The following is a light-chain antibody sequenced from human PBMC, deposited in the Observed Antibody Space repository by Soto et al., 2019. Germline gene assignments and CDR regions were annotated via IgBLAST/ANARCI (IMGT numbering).Light chain of an antibody. V-gene: IGKV3-15*01. CDR1: QSVSIK. CDR3: QQYNNWPPWT. J-gene: IGKJ1*01. CDR2: DTS. Sequence: EIVMTQSPATLSVSPGERATLSCRASQSVSIKLAWYQQKPGQAPRLLIYDTSTRATGIPARFSGSGSETEFTLTISSLQSEDSAVYYCQQYNNWPPWTFGQGTKVDI.